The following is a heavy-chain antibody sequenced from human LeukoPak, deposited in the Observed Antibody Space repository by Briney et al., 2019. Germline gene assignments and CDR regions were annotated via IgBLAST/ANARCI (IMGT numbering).Heavy chain of an antibody. Sequence: GASVKVSCKASGYTFTGYYMHWVRQAPGQGLEWMGWINPNSSGTNYAQKFQGRVTMTRDKSTSTAYMELSRLRSEDTAVYYCARNEYYDILPGYQDTNYYYYYYMGVWGKGTTVTISS. J-gene: IGHJ6*03. CDR3: ARNEYYDILPGYQDTNYYYYYYMGV. CDR1: GYTFTGYY. CDR2: INPNSSGT. D-gene: IGHD3-9*01. V-gene: IGHV1-2*02.